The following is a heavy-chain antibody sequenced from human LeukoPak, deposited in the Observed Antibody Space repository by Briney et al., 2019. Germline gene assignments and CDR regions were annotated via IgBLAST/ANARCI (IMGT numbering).Heavy chain of an antibody. CDR1: GGSISSYY. Sequence: SETLSLTCTVSGGSISSYYWSWIRQPPGKGLEWIGYIYHSGSTNYNPSLKSRVTISVDTSKNQFSLKLSSVTAADTAVYYCARSYGSGSYYTIDYWGQGTLVTVSS. V-gene: IGHV4-59*01. D-gene: IGHD3-10*01. J-gene: IGHJ4*02. CDR2: IYHSGST. CDR3: ARSYGSGSYYTIDY.